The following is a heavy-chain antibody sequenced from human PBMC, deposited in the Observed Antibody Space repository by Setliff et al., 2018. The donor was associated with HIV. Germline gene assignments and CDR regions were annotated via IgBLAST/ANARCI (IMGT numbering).Heavy chain of an antibody. CDR2: ISSSSSTI. CDR3: ARDGVATVTTEGTDDAFDI. J-gene: IGHJ3*02. Sequence: PGGSLRLSCAASGFTFSSYSMNWVRQAPGKGLEWVSYISSSSSTIYYADSVKGRFTISRDNAKNSLYLQMNSLRAEDTAVYYCARDGVATVTTEGTDDAFDIWGQGTMVTVSS. CDR1: GFTFSSYS. D-gene: IGHD4-17*01. V-gene: IGHV3-48*01.